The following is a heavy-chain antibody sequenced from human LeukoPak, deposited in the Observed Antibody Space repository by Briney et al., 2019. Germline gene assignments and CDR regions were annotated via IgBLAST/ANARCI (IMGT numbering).Heavy chain of an antibody. J-gene: IGHJ4*02. D-gene: IGHD6-13*01. CDR1: GFSFSSYW. V-gene: IGHV3-7*01. Sequence: GGSLRLSCAGSGFSFSSYWMNWVRQAPGKGLEWVANIKQDGSEKYYVDSVKDRFTISRDNAKNSLYLQMNSLRAEDTAVYYCARDNRGKYSSSWYTVNWGQGTLVTFSS. CDR2: IKQDGSEK. CDR3: ARDNRGKYSSSWYTVN.